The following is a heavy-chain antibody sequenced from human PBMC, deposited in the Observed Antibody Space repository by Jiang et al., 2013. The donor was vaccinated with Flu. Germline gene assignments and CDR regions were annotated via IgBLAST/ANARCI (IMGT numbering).Heavy chain of an antibody. CDR3: ARGDYSSGWMIDY. D-gene: IGHD6-19*01. J-gene: IGHJ4*02. V-gene: IGHV3-64*02. CDR2: INTNGGNT. Sequence: VQLVESGEGLVQPGGSLRLSCAASGFTFSSYAMHWVRQAPEKGLEYVSTINTNGGNTYYADSVKGRFTISRDNSKNTLYLQMGSLRVEDMAVYYCARGDYSSGWMIDYVGQGTLVTV. CDR1: GFTFSSYA.